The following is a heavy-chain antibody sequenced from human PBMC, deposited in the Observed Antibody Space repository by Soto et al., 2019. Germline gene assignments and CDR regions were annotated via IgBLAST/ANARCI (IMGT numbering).Heavy chain of an antibody. CDR3: AREDILGTRSFDY. V-gene: IGHV3-48*02. CDR2: ICSRSLTL. D-gene: IGHD1-26*01. CDR1: GFTFASYS. J-gene: IGHJ4*02. Sequence: GSLRLSCAASGFTFASYSMNWVRQAPGKGLEWIAYICSRSLTLYYADSVQGRFTISRDNADNSLYLQMSSLRDEDTAVYYCAREDILGTRSFDYWGRGTLVTVSS.